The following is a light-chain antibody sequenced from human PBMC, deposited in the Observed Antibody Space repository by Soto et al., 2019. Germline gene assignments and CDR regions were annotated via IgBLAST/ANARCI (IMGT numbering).Light chain of an antibody. CDR3: ASWDGSLNGWV. Sequence: QSVLTQTPSASGTPGQRVDISCSGATSNIGSNVVNWYQQRPGAAPKVVIHSNHQRPSGVPDRFSGSKSGTSASLVIHGLQSEDEADYYCASWDGSLNGWVFGGGTKVTVL. J-gene: IGLJ3*02. V-gene: IGLV1-44*01. CDR2: SNH. CDR1: TSNIGSNV.